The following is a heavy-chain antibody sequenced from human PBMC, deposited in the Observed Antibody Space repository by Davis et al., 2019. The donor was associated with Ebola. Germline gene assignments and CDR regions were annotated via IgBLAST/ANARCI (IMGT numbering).Heavy chain of an antibody. V-gene: IGHV1-2*02. Sequence: ASVKVSCKTSGYTFTAHYLHWVRQAPGQGLEWVGWINPNSGDTNLAQNFPGTVTLTRDTSTNTAYLELTRPTSDDTAIYFCARGSFFWSGSFLGYFDYWGQGILITVSS. CDR3: ARGSFFWSGSFLGYFDY. J-gene: IGHJ4*03. CDR2: INPNSGDT. D-gene: IGHD3-3*01. CDR1: GYTFTAHY.